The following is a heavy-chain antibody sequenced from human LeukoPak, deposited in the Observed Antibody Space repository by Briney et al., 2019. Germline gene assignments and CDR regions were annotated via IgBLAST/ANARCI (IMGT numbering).Heavy chain of an antibody. CDR3: ASPKYDYGDYEEDY. D-gene: IGHD4-17*01. V-gene: IGHV4-61*02. CDR1: GGSISNGSYD. CDR2: IYTSGST. Sequence: SETLSLTCTVSGGSISNGSYDWSWIRQPAGKGLEWIGRIYTSGSTNYNPSLKSRVTISVDTSKNQFSLKLSSVTAADTAVYYCASPKYDYGDYEEDYWGQGTLVTVSS. J-gene: IGHJ4*02.